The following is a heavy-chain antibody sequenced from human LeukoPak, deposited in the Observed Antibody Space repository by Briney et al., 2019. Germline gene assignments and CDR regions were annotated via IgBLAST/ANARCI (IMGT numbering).Heavy chain of an antibody. CDR1: GDSVSNGNYY. CDR2: IYYTGKT. V-gene: IGHV4-61*03. J-gene: IGHJ6*02. D-gene: IGHD6-19*01. Sequence: PSESLSLTCTVSGDSVSNGNYYWSWLRQPPGKALEWIGYIYYTGKTYYNPSLEGRVTILVDTSRNHFSVKLSSVTAADTAVYYCARMSSGWYGYYYYGMDVWGQGTTVTVSS. CDR3: ARMSSGWYGYYYYGMDV.